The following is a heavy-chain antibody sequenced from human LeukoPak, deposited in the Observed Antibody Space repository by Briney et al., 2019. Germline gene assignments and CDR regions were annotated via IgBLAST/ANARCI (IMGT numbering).Heavy chain of an antibody. Sequence: GSLRLSCAASGFAFSNYAMSWVRRAPGKGLEWVSAITGSGGNTYYADSVKGRFTISRDNSKNTVFLQMNSLRAEDTAVYYCAKWGDYDVLTGYYVSDYWGQGTLVTASS. CDR2: ITGSGGNT. V-gene: IGHV3-23*01. D-gene: IGHD3-9*01. CDR3: AKWGDYDVLTGYYVSDY. CDR1: GFAFSNYA. J-gene: IGHJ4*02.